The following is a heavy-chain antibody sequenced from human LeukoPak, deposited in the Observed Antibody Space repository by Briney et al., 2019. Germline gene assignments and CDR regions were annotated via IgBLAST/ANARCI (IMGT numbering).Heavy chain of an antibody. CDR2: IYYSGST. CDR3: ATTQTLEPHSWYEDYYCYGMDV. J-gene: IGHJ6*02. V-gene: IGHV4-59*01. CDR1: GGSISSYY. D-gene: IGHD6-13*01. Sequence: PSETLSLTCTVSGGSISSYYWSWIRQPPGKGLEWIGYIYYSGSTNYNPSLKSRVTISVDTSKNQFSLKLSSVTAADTAVYYCATTQTLEPHSWYEDYYCYGMDVWGQGTTVTVSS.